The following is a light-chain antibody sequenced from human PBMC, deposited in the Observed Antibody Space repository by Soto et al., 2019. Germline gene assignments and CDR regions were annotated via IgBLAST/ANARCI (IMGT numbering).Light chain of an antibody. CDR1: NIGSKS. V-gene: IGLV3-21*01. J-gene: IGLJ3*02. CDR2: YDS. Sequence: SYELTQPPSVSVAPGKTARITCGGNNIGSKSVHWYQQKPGQAPVLVIYYDSDRPSGIPERFSGSNSGNTATLTISRVEAGDEADYYCQVWDSSGDHWVFGGGTKVTVL. CDR3: QVWDSSGDHWV.